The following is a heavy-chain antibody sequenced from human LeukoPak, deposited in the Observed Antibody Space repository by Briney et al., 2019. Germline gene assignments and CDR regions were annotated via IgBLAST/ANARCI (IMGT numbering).Heavy chain of an antibody. Sequence: PWGSLRLSCAASGFTFSSYAMSWVRQPPGKGLEWVSAISGSGGSTYYADSVKGRFTISRDNSKNTLYLQMNSLRAEDTAVYYCAKDRLGGSGLSFQHWGQGTLVTVSS. D-gene: IGHD2-15*01. CDR1: GFTFSSYA. J-gene: IGHJ1*01. CDR2: ISGSGGST. V-gene: IGHV3-23*01. CDR3: AKDRLGGSGLSFQH.